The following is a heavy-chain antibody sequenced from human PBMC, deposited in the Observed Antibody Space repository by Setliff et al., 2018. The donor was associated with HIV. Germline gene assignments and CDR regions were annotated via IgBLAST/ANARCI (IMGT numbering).Heavy chain of an antibody. V-gene: IGHV4-38-2*02. CDR2: IYHAGNT. J-gene: IGHJ3*02. D-gene: IGHD3-16*01. Sequence: ASETLSLTCTVTGYSISSGYYWAWIRQPPGKGLEWIGHIYHAGNTYYNPSLKSRVTIPVDTSKNQISLRLNSLTAADTALYYCARGTSLNVVPDAFDIWGQGTMVTVSS. CDR3: ARGTSLNVVPDAFDI. CDR1: GYSISSGYY.